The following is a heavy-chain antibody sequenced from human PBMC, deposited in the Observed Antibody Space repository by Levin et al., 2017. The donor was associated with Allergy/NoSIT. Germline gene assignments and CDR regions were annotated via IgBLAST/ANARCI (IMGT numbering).Heavy chain of an antibody. CDR2: ISYDGSNK. CDR3: AEERRTAYSGTYFDGPDY. Sequence: GGSLRLSCAASGFTFSTYGMHWVRQAPGKGLEWVGVISYDGSNKYYADSVKGRFTISRDNSKNTLYLQMTSLRAEDTAGDYCAEERRTAYSGTYFDGPDYWGQGTLVTVSS. D-gene: IGHD1-26*01. CDR1: GFTFSTYG. J-gene: IGHJ4*02. V-gene: IGHV3-30*18.